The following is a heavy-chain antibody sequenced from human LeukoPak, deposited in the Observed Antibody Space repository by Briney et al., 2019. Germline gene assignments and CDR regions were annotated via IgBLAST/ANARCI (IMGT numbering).Heavy chain of an antibody. D-gene: IGHD2-2*01. CDR1: GGSISSYY. J-gene: IGHJ3*02. CDR3: AREKRYCSSTSCHRDAFDI. V-gene: IGHV4-59*01. CDR2: IYYSGST. Sequence: PSETLSLTCTVSGGSISSYYWGWIQQPPGKGLEWIGYIYYSGSTNYNPSLKSRVTISVDTSKNQFSLKLSSVTAADTAVYYCAREKRYCSSTSCHRDAFDIWGQGTMVTVSS.